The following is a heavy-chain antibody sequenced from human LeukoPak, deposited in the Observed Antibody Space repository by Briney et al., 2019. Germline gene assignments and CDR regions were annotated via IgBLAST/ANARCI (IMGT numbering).Heavy chain of an antibody. J-gene: IGHJ4*02. Sequence: GGSLRLSCAASGFTFTDFYMSWIRQAPGKGLEWLSDISRSSTDTNYADSVKGRFTISRDNAKNSLFLQLNSLRAEDTAVYYCARKTYYYDSGSYSKSYYFDYWGQGTLVTVSS. CDR3: ARKTYYYDSGSYSKSYYFDY. V-gene: IGHV3-11*06. D-gene: IGHD3-10*01. CDR2: ISRSSTDT. CDR1: GFTFTDFY.